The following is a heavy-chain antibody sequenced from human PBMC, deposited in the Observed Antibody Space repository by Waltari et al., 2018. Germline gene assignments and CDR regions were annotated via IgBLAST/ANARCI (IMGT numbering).Heavy chain of an antibody. V-gene: IGHV3-30*02. J-gene: IGHJ4*02. CDR1: GFTFSKCG. Sequence: GFTFSKCGMHWVRQAPAKRLEWVTFIRYDGSTAYYADSVKGRFSISRDNSKNTLYLQMNSMRPEDTAAYFCAKGPYYYDISGNYPYYFDYWGQGTLVTVSS. D-gene: IGHD3-22*01. CDR3: AKGPYYYDISGNYPYYFDY. CDR2: IRYDGSTA.